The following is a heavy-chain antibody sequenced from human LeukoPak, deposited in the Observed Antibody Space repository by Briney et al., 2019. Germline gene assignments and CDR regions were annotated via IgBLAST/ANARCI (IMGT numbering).Heavy chain of an antibody. CDR3: ARGFNYMDV. CDR1: GVSLNDHY. CDR2: INRFGTT. J-gene: IGHJ6*03. V-gene: IGHV4-34*01. Sequence: SETLSLTCAVFGVSLNDHYLIRIRQPPGQGLEWIGEINRFGTTKYNPSLKSRVTISIDASNKHFSLKLNSVAAEDTALYYCARGFNYMDVWGKGTTVTV.